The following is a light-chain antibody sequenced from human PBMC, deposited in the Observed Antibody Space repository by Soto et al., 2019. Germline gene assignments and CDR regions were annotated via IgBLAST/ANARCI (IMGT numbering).Light chain of an antibody. J-gene: IGLJ2*01. CDR1: SSDVGGYDF. Sequence: QSVLTQPASVSGSPVQSITISCTGTSSDVGGYDFVSWYQQHPGKAPKLMIYDVSNRPSGVSDRFSGSKSGNTASLTISGLQAEDEADYYCSSYTRSTTLVFGGGTKLTVL. CDR2: DVS. CDR3: SSYTRSTTLV. V-gene: IGLV2-14*03.